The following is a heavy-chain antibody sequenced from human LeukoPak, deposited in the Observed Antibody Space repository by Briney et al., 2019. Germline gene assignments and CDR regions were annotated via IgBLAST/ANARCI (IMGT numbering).Heavy chain of an antibody. V-gene: IGHV3-7*03. CDR2: ISRDGSER. J-gene: IGHJ6*04. Sequence: GGSLRLSCAASGFTFSNYWMTWVRQAPGKGLEWVANISRDGSERYYVDSVKGRFTISRDDAKSSLYLQMNSLRAEDTAVYYCARQNAMDVWGKGPTVIFS. CDR3: ARQNAMDV. CDR1: GFTFSNYW.